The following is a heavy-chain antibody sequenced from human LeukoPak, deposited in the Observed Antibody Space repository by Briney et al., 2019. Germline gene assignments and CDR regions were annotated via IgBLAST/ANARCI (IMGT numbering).Heavy chain of an antibody. V-gene: IGHV3-11*01. D-gene: IGHD2-15*01. J-gene: IGHJ5*02. CDR2: ISSSCSTI. CDR1: GFTFSDYY. CDR3: ARDLHPVITGYCSGGSCYGAGWFDP. Sequence: GGSLRLSCAASGFTFSDYYMSWIRQAPGKGLEGVSYISSSCSTIYYADSVKGRFTISRDNAKNSLYLQMNSLRAEDTAVYYCARDLHPVITGYCSGGSCYGAGWFDPWGQGTLVTVSS.